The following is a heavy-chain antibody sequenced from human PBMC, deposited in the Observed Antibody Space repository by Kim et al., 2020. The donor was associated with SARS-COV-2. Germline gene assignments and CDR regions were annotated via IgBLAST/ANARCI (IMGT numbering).Heavy chain of an antibody. CDR3: ARHHVAEFDY. Sequence: SETLSLTCTVSGGSISSSSYYWGWIRQPPGKGLEWIGSIYYSGSTYYNPSLKSRVTISVDTSKNQFSLKLSSVTAADTAVYYCARHHVAEFDYWGQGTLVTVSS. V-gene: IGHV4-39*01. D-gene: IGHD5-12*01. CDR2: IYYSGST. J-gene: IGHJ4*02. CDR1: GGSISSSSYY.